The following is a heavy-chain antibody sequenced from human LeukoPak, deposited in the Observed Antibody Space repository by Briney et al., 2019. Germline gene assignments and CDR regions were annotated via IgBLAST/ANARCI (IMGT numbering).Heavy chain of an antibody. CDR1: GFIFSSYG. Sequence: PGGSLRLSCAASGFIFSSYGMHWLRQAPGKGLEWVAFIRYDGSNKYYADSVKGRFTISRDNSKNTLYLQMNSLRAEDTAVYYCAKERDTAMVTIDYWGQGTLVTVSS. D-gene: IGHD5-18*01. CDR2: IRYDGSNK. J-gene: IGHJ4*02. CDR3: AKERDTAMVTIDY. V-gene: IGHV3-30*02.